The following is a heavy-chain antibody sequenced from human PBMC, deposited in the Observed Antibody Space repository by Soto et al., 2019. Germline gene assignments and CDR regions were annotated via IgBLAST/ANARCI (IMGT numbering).Heavy chain of an antibody. J-gene: IGHJ4*02. Sequence: ASVKVSCKASGYTFTSYGIGWVRQAPGQGLEWMGWISAYNGNTNYAQKLQGRVTMTTDTSTSTAYMELRSLRSDDTAVYYCERVNRNQPPDYWGQGTLVTVSS. D-gene: IGHD1-20*01. CDR1: GYTFTSYG. CDR3: ERVNRNQPPDY. CDR2: ISAYNGNT. V-gene: IGHV1-18*04.